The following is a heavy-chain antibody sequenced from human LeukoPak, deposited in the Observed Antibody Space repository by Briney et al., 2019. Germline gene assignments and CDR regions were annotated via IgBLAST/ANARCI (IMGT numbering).Heavy chain of an antibody. CDR1: GGSFSGYY. J-gene: IGHJ4*02. Sequence: SETLSLTCAVYGGSFSGYYWSWIRQPPGKGLEWIGEINHSGSTIYNPSLKSRVTISVDTSKNQFSLKLSSVTAADTAVYYCARGRGYSSSAGRLDYWGQGTLVTVSS. CDR2: INHSGST. D-gene: IGHD6-13*01. CDR3: ARGRGYSSSAGRLDY. V-gene: IGHV4-34*01.